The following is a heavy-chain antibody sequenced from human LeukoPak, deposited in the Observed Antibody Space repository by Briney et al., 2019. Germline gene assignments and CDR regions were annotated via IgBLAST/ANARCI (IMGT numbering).Heavy chain of an antibody. CDR1: GGSISSSSYY. CDR3: AGRASSSWYYFDY. CDR2: IYYSGST. Sequence: SETLSLTCTVSGGSISSSSYYWGWIRQPPGKGLEWIGSIYYSGSTYYNPSLKSRVTISVVTSKNQFSLKLSSVTAADTAVYYCAGRASSSWYYFDYWGQGTLVTVSS. V-gene: IGHV4-39*01. D-gene: IGHD6-13*01. J-gene: IGHJ4*02.